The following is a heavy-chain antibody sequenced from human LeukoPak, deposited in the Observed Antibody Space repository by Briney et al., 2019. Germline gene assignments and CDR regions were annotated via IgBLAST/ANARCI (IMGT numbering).Heavy chain of an antibody. Sequence: GGSLRLSCAASGFTFSRYWMTWVRQAPGKGLEWVANIKQDGSDKYYVDSVKGRFTISRDNAKNSLYLQMNSLRAEDTAVYYCAREGSHSQGGSWFDPWGQGALVTVSS. D-gene: IGHD2-15*01. V-gene: IGHV3-7*05. CDR3: AREGSHSQGGSWFDP. CDR2: IKQDGSDK. J-gene: IGHJ5*02. CDR1: GFTFSRYW.